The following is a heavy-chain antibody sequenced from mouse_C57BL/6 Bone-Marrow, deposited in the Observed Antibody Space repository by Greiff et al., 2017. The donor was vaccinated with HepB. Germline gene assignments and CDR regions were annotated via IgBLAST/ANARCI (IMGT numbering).Heavy chain of an antibody. D-gene: IGHD1-1*01. CDR2: IFPGSGST. J-gene: IGHJ2*01. CDR1: GYTFTDYY. CDR3: ASRYYGSSPFDY. V-gene: IGHV1-75*01. Sequence: VQLQQSGPELVKPGASVKISCKASGYTFTDYYINWVKQRPGQGLEWIGWIFPGSGSTYYNEKFKGKATLTVDKSSSTAYMLLSSLTSEDSAVYFCASRYYGSSPFDYWGQGTTLTVSS.